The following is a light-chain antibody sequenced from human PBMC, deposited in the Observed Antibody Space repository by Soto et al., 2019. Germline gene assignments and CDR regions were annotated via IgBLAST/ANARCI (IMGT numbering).Light chain of an antibody. CDR3: QSYDNRLSASV. J-gene: IGLJ1*01. CDR1: SSDIGAGSE. CDR2: GST. Sequence: QSVLTQPPSLSGAPGQRVTISCTGSSSDIGAGSEVHWYQQLPGTAPKLLIFGSTNRPSGVPDRFSGSKSATSASLAITGLQAEDEADYYCQSYDNRLSASVFGTGTKVTVL. V-gene: IGLV1-40*01.